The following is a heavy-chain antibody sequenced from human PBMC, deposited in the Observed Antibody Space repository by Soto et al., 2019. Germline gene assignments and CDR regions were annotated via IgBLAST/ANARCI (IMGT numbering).Heavy chain of an antibody. CDR1: GFTFSSYS. V-gene: IGHV3-21*01. D-gene: IGHD6-13*01. Sequence: PVGSLRPSCAASGFTFSSYSMNWVRQAPGKGLEWVSSISSSSSYIYYADSVKGRFTISRDNAKNSLYLQMNSLRAEDTAVYYCARDFHPGIANDYYGMDVWGQGTTVTVSS. CDR2: ISSSSSYI. J-gene: IGHJ6*02. CDR3: ARDFHPGIANDYYGMDV.